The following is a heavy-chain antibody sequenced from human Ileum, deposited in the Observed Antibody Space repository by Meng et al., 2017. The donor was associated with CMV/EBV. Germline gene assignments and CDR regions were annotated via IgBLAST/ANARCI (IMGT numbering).Heavy chain of an antibody. CDR1: FSFSHYA. J-gene: IGHJ4*02. D-gene: IGHD6-13*01. V-gene: IGHV3-23*01. Sequence: FSFSHYAMSWVRQAPGKAPEWVSLISGSGDTTYYADSVKGRFTISRDNSKNTLYLQVNSLRAEDTALYYCAEVTIPVAGAGGYHFDYWGQGILVTVSS. CDR2: ISGSGDTT. CDR3: AEVTIPVAGAGGYHFDY.